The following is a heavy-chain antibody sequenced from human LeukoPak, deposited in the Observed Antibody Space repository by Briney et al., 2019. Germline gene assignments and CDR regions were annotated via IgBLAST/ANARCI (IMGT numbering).Heavy chain of an antibody. D-gene: IGHD6-6*01. J-gene: IGHJ6*03. CDR3: ARGIAARPDYYYSYYMDV. V-gene: IGHV1-69*05. CDR1: GGTFSSYA. CDR2: IIPIFGTA. Sequence: GASVKVSCKASGGTFSSYAISWVRQAPGQGLEWMGGIIPIFGTANYAQKFQGRVTITTDESTSTAYMELSSLRSEDTAVYYCARGIAARPDYYYSYYMDVWGKGTTVTVSS.